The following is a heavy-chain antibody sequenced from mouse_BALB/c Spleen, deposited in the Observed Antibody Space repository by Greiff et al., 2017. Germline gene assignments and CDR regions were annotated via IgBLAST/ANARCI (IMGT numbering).Heavy chain of an antibody. D-gene: IGHD2-4*01. Sequence: EVHLVESGGGLVKPGGSLKLSCAASGFAFSSYDMSWVRQTPEKRLEWVAYISSGGGSTYYPDTVKGRFTISRDNAKNTLYLQMSSLKSEDTAMYYCARLGTYDYNYAMDYWGQGTSVTVSA. V-gene: IGHV5-12-1*01. CDR3: ARLGTYDYNYAMDY. CDR2: ISSGGGST. CDR1: GFAFSSYD. J-gene: IGHJ4*01.